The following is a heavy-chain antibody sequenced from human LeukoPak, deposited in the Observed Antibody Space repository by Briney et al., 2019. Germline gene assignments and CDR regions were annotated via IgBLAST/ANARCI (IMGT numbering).Heavy chain of an antibody. D-gene: IGHD3-22*01. V-gene: IGHV1-2*02. CDR3: ATQGSNCYDSSGYCDY. Sequence: ASVKVSCKASGYTFTGYYMHWVRQAPGQGLEWMGWINPNSGGTNYAQTFQGRVTMTRDTSTSTAYMELSRLRSDDPAVYYCATQGSNCYDSSGYCDYWGQGTLVTVSS. J-gene: IGHJ4*02. CDR1: GYTFTGYY. CDR2: INPNSGGT.